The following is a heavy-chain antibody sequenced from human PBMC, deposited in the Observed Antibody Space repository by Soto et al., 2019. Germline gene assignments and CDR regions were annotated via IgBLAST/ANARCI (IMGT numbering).Heavy chain of an antibody. CDR3: ARGPPAAKGTLRRFDP. J-gene: IGHJ5*02. CDR2: IYHSGST. CDR1: GGSISSGGYS. Sequence: PSETLSLTCAVSGGSISSGGYSWSWIRQPPGKGLEWIGYIYHSGSTYYNPSLKSRVTISVDRSKNQFSLKLSSVTAADTAVYYCARGPPAAKGTLRRFDPWGQGTLVTVSS. D-gene: IGHD2-2*01. V-gene: IGHV4-30-2*01.